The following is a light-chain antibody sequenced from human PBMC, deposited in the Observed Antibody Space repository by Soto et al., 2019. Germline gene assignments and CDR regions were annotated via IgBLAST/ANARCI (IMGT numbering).Light chain of an antibody. Sequence: DIQMTQSPSSLSASVGDRVTITCRASQSISSYLNWYQQKPWKAPKLLIYAASSLQSGVPSRFSGSGSGTDFTLTISSLQPEDFATYYCQQSYSTPITFGQGTRLEI. J-gene: IGKJ5*01. CDR1: QSISSY. CDR2: AAS. CDR3: QQSYSTPIT. V-gene: IGKV1-39*01.